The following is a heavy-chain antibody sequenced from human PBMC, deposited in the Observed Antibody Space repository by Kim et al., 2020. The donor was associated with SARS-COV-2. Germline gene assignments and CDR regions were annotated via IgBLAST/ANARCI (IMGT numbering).Heavy chain of an antibody. Sequence: GGSLRLSCAASGFSFSSYVMHWVRQAPGKGLEWVAAISDDGIDKYYGDSVKGRFTISRDNPKKMLFLQMDSLRHEDTAVYFCAKERIAVADDYYYYGMDVCGPGTTVTV. CDR1: GFSFSSYV. J-gene: IGHJ6*02. CDR3: AKERIAVADDYYYYGMDV. CDR2: ISDDGIDK. D-gene: IGHD6-19*01. V-gene: IGHV3-30*18.